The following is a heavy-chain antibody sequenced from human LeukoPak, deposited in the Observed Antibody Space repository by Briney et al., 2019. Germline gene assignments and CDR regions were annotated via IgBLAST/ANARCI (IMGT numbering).Heavy chain of an antibody. CDR1: GFTFSSYW. Sequence: GGSLRLSCAASGFTFSSYWMHWVRHAPGKGLVWVSRINSDGSSTSYADSVKGRFTISRDNAKNTLYLQMNSLRAEDTAVYYCARGGHDYVWGSYRLRLYYFDYWGQGTLVTVSS. CDR2: INSDGSST. D-gene: IGHD3-16*02. J-gene: IGHJ4*02. CDR3: ARGGHDYVWGSYRLRLYYFDY. V-gene: IGHV3-74*01.